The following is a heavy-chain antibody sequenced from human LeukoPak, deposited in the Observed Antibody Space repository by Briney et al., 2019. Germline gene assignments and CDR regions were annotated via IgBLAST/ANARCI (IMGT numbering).Heavy chain of an antibody. CDR3: AKEGTAMASSYFDY. D-gene: IGHD5-18*01. Sequence: GGSLRLSCAASGFTFSSYGMQWVRQAPGRGLEWVAVISHDGTVQHYADSVKGRFTISRDNSDNTLYLQMNSLRDEDTAMYYCAKEGTAMASSYFDYWGQGTLITVSS. CDR1: GFTFSSYG. V-gene: IGHV3-30*18. CDR2: ISHDGTVQ. J-gene: IGHJ4*02.